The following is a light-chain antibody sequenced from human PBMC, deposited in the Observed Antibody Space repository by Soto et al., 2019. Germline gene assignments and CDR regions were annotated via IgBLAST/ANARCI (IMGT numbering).Light chain of an antibody. J-gene: IGKJ1*01. CDR2: DAS. V-gene: IGKV3-11*01. CDR1: QSVSSY. CDR3: QQRSNWPVT. Sequence: EIVLTQSPGTLSLSPGERATLSCRASQSVSSYLAWYQQKPGQAPRLLIYDASTRATGISARFSGSGSGTDFTLTISSLEPEDFVIYYCQQRSNWPVTFGQGTKVDIK.